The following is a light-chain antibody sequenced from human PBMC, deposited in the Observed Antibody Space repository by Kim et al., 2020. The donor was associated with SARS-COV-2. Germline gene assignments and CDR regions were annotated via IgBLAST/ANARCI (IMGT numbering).Light chain of an antibody. J-gene: IGLJ3*02. V-gene: IGLV2-23*01. CDR2: EGS. Sequence: GQSITLSCTGTSSDVGSYNLVSWYQQHPGKAPNLMIYEGSKRPSGVSNRFSGSKSGNTASLTISGLQAEDEADYYCCSYAGSSTWVFGGGTQLTVL. CDR1: SSDVGSYNL. CDR3: CSYAGSSTWV.